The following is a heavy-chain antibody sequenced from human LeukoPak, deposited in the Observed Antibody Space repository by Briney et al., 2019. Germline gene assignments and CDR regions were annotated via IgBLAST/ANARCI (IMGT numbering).Heavy chain of an antibody. D-gene: IGHD4-11*01. Sequence: SETLSLTCTVSGGSINNGGYYWSWIRQHPGKGLEWVGYIYYSGSTNYNPSLKSRVTISVDTSKNQFSLKLSSVTAADTAVYYCARTDDYSNYSFYYWGQGTLVTVSS. J-gene: IGHJ4*02. CDR3: ARTDDYSNYSFYY. V-gene: IGHV4-61*08. CDR2: IYYSGST. CDR1: GGSINNGGYY.